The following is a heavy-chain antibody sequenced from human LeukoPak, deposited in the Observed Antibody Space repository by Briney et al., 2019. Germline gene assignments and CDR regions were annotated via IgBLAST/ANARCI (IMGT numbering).Heavy chain of an antibody. CDR2: INHSGST. Sequence: SETLSLTCTVSGGSISSYYWSWIRQPPGKGLEWIGEINHSGSTNYNPSLKSRVTISVDTSKNQFSLKLSSVTAADTAVYYCARHLAVVPADFDYWGQGTLVTVSS. CDR1: GGSISSYY. J-gene: IGHJ4*02. CDR3: ARHLAVVPADFDY. V-gene: IGHV4-34*01. D-gene: IGHD2-2*01.